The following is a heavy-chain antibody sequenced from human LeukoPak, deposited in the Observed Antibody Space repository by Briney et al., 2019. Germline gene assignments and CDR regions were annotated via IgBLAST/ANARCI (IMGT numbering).Heavy chain of an antibody. Sequence: SETLSLTCTVSGGSISSYYWSWIGQPPGKGLEWIGYIYYSGSTNYNPSLKSRVTISVDTSKNQVSLKLSTVTAADTAVYYCAGYYASFFPYWGQGTLVTVSS. D-gene: IGHD2-2*01. CDR3: AGYYASFFPY. CDR1: GGSISSYY. V-gene: IGHV4-59*01. CDR2: IYYSGST. J-gene: IGHJ4*02.